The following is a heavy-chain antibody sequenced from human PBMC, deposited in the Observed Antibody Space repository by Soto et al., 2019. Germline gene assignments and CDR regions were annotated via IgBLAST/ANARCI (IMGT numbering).Heavy chain of an antibody. J-gene: IGHJ3*02. D-gene: IGHD2-21*01. CDR2: ISYDGSNK. CDR1: GFTFSSYG. Sequence: PGGSLRLSCAASGFTFSSYGMHWVRQAPGKGLEWVAVISYDGSNKYYADSVKGRFTISRDNSKNTLYLQMNSLRAEDTAVYYFVKALGYCGCDCYLDAFDIWGQGTMVTVSS. CDR3: VKALGYCGCDCYLDAFDI. V-gene: IGHV3-30*18.